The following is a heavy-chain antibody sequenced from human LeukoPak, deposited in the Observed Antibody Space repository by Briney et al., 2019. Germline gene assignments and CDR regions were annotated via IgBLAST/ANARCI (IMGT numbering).Heavy chain of an antibody. D-gene: IGHD6-13*01. CDR1: GYTFTGYY. CDR2: INPNSGGT. V-gene: IGHV1-2*06. Sequence: ASVKVSCKASGYTFTGYYMHWVRQAPGQGLEWMGRINPNSGGTNYAQKFQGRVTITRDTSASTAYMELSSLRSEDTAVYYCARMGVAAAGTILYYFDYWGQGTLVTVSS. CDR3: ARMGVAAAGTILYYFDY. J-gene: IGHJ4*02.